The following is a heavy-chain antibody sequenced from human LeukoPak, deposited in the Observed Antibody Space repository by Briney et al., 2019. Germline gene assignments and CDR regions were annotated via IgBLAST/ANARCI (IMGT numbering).Heavy chain of an antibody. CDR3: ARDKRYCSSTSCYYLDY. D-gene: IGHD2-2*01. CDR2: IIPIFGTA. Sequence: SVKVSCKASGGTFSSYVISWVRQAPGQGLEWMGGIIPIFGTANYTQKFQGRVTITADESTSTAYMELSSLRSEDTAVYYCARDKRYCSSTSCYYLDYWGQGTLVTVSS. V-gene: IGHV1-69*13. J-gene: IGHJ4*02. CDR1: GGTFSSYV.